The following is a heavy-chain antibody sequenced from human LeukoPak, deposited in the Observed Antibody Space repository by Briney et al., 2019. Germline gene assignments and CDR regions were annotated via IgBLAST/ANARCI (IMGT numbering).Heavy chain of an antibody. CDR1: GFTFSSYA. J-gene: IGHJ4*02. D-gene: IGHD6-13*01. V-gene: IGHV3-30-3*01. Sequence: GGSLRLSCAASGFTFSSYAMHWVRQAPGKGLEWVAVISYDGSNKYYADSVMGRFPISRDNSKNTLYLQMNSLRAEDTAVYYCARDRDSSSTLDYWGQGTLVTVSS. CDR2: ISYDGSNK. CDR3: ARDRDSSSTLDY.